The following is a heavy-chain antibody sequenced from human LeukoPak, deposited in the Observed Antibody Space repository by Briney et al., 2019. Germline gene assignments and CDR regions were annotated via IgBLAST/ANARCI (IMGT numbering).Heavy chain of an antibody. V-gene: IGHV3-48*04. J-gene: IGHJ4*02. CDR3: ARDLIQVSTPRAYYYGSGRLAY. CDR1: GFTFSSYS. D-gene: IGHD3-10*01. CDR2: ISSSSSSTI. Sequence: SGGSLRLSCAASGFTFSSYSMNWVRQAPGKGLEWVSYISSSSSSTIYYADSVKGRFTISRDNAKNSLYLQMNSLRAEDTAVYYCARDLIQVSTPRAYYYGSGRLAYWGQGTLVTVSS.